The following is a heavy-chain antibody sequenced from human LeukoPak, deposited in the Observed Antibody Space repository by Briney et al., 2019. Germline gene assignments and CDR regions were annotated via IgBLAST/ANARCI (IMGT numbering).Heavy chain of an antibody. CDR2: IGSGGDT. D-gene: IGHD3-10*01. Sequence: GSLRLSCAGSGFSFSSYDMLWVRQATGKGLEWVSAIGSGGDTYYAGSVKGRFTISRDNAKNSLYLQMHSLRAEDTAVYYCARGGFVFDIWGQGTVVTVSS. CDR1: GFSFSSYD. J-gene: IGHJ3*02. CDR3: ARGGFVFDI. V-gene: IGHV3-13*01.